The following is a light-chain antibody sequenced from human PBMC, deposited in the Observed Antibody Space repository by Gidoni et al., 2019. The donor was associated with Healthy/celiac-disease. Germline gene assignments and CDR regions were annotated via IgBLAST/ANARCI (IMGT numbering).Light chain of an antibody. Sequence: SYELTQPPSVSVSPGQTASITCSGDKLGDKYACWYQQKPCQSPVLVIYQDSKRPSGIPARFSGSNSGNTATLTISGTQAMDEADYYCQAWDSSTVVFGGGTKLTVL. CDR2: QDS. J-gene: IGLJ2*01. CDR3: QAWDSSTVV. CDR1: KLGDKY. V-gene: IGLV3-1*01.